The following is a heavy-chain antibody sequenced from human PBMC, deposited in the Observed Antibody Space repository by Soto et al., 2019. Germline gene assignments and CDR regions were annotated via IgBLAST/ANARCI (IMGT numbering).Heavy chain of an antibody. J-gene: IGHJ6*02. CDR3: ARSRGSSSWPDPYYYYYYGMDV. CDR1: GGSISSYY. CDR2: IYYSGST. V-gene: IGHV4-59*01. Sequence: SETLSLTCTVSGGSISSYYWSWIRQPPGKGLEWIGYIYYSGSTNYNPSLKSRVTISVDTSKNQFSLKLSSVTAADTAVYYCARSRGSSSWPDPYYYYYYGMDVWGQGTTVTVSS. D-gene: IGHD6-13*01.